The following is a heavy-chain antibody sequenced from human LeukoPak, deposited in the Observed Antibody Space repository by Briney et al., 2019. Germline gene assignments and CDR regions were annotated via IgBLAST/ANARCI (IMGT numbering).Heavy chain of an antibody. CDR3: ARPVVSTITRNDWYFDL. D-gene: IGHD5/OR15-5a*01. CDR2: VFYSGTT. CDR1: GGSISTPDSY. V-gene: IGHV4-39*01. J-gene: IGHJ2*01. Sequence: PSETLSLICTVSGGSISTPDSYWGWNRQPPGKGLEWIGNVFYSGTTSYNPSLKGRVTISVDTSKNQLSLKLNYVTAADTAMNYCARPVVSTITRNDWYFDLWGRGSLVTVSS.